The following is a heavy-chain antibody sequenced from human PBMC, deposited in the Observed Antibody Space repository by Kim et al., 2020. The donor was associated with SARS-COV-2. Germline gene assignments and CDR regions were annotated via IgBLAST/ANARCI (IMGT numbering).Heavy chain of an antibody. D-gene: IGHD4-17*01. J-gene: IGHJ4*02. Sequence: GGSLRLSCAASGFTFSSYSMNWVRQAPGKGLEWVSSISSSSSYIYYADSVKGRFTISRDNAKNSLYLQMNSLRAEDTAVYYCARGGATVTTLGDYWGQGTLVTVSS. CDR2: ISSSSSYI. V-gene: IGHV3-21*01. CDR3: ARGGATVTTLGDY. CDR1: GFTFSSYS.